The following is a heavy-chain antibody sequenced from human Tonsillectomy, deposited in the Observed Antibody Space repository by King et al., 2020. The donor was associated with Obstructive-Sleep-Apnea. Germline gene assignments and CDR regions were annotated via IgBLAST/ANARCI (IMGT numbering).Heavy chain of an antibody. V-gene: IGHV3-23*04. Sequence: VQLVESGGGLVQPGGSLRLSCAASGFTFSSYVMSWVRQAPGKGLEGGSAISGSGGSTYYADSVKGRFTISRDNSKNTLYLQINSLRAEDTAVYYCAKSIPAAMIIYFQHWGQGTLVTVSS. CDR2: ISGSGGST. J-gene: IGHJ1*01. CDR3: AKSIPAAMIIYFQH. D-gene: IGHD2-2*01. CDR1: GFTFSSYV.